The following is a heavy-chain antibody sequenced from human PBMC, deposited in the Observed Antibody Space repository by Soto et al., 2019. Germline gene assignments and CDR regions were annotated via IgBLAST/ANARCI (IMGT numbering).Heavy chain of an antibody. V-gene: IGHV3-49*03. CDR1: GFTFGDYA. CDR2: IRSKAYGGTT. J-gene: IGHJ5*02. D-gene: IGHD2-8*01. CDR3: SRDALGHSSDIVLMVYSIYWFDP. Sequence: GGSLRLSCTASGFTFGDYAISWFRQAPGKGLEWVGFIRSKAYGGTTEYAASVTGRFTISRDDSKSIAFLQMNSLKTEDTAFYYCSRDALGHSSDIVLMVYSIYWFDPWGQGTLVTVSS.